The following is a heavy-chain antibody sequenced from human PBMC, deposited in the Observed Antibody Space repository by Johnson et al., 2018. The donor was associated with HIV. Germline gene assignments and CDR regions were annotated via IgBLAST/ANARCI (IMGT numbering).Heavy chain of an antibody. D-gene: IGHD4-11*01. Sequence: VKLVESGGGLVQPGGSLRLSCAASGFTFSTYALHWVRQAPGKGLEYVSAISSNGGSTYYANSVEGRFTISRDNSKNTLYLQMGSLTTEDMAVYYCARDTPTGFAFDMWGQGTMVTVSS. CDR2: ISSNGGST. CDR3: ARDTPTGFAFDM. J-gene: IGHJ3*02. CDR1: GFTFSTYA. V-gene: IGHV3-64*01.